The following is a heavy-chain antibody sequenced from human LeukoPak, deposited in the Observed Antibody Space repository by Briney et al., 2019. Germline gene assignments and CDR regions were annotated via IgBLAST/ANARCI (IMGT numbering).Heavy chain of an antibody. CDR1: GFTFSSYW. D-gene: IGHD3/OR15-3a*01. CDR2: TKQDGSEK. Sequence: GGSLRLSCAASGFTFSSYWMSWVRQAPGGRLEWVANTKQDGSEKYYVDSVKGRFTISRDNAKNSLYLQMNSLRAEDTAVYYCARLGLVIMREEDYFDYWGQGTLVTVSS. CDR3: ARLGLVIMREEDYFDY. J-gene: IGHJ4*02. V-gene: IGHV3-7*01.